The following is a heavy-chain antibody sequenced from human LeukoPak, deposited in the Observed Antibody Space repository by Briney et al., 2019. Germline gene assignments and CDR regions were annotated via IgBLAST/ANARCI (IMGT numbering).Heavy chain of an antibody. V-gene: IGHV4-30-2*01. Sequence: SQTLSLTCTVSGGSISSGGYYWSWIRQPPGKGLEWIGEINHSGSTNYNPSLKSRVTISVDTSKNQFSLKLSSVTAADTAVYYCARLIARLRPIWGQGTMVTVSS. D-gene: IGHD3-16*01. CDR3: ARLIARLRPI. J-gene: IGHJ3*02. CDR2: INHSGST. CDR1: GGSISSGGYY.